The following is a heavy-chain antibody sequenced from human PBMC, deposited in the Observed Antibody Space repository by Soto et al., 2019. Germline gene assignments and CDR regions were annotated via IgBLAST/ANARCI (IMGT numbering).Heavy chain of an antibody. V-gene: IGHV3-21*01. CDR1: GFTFSSYS. Sequence: EVQLVESGGGLVKPGGSLRLSCAASGFTFSSYSMNWVRQAPGKGLEWVSSISSSSSYIYYADSMKGRFTISRDNAXNSLYGEMNSLRAEDTAVYYWARGVATRLDWYLDRWGRGTLVTVSS. J-gene: IGHJ2*01. CDR3: ARGVATRLDWYLDR. CDR2: ISSSSSYI. D-gene: IGHD5-12*01.